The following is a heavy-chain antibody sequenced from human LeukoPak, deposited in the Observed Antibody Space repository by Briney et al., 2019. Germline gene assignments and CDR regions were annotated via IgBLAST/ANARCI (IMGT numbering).Heavy chain of an antibody. D-gene: IGHD1-26*01. CDR1: GGSISSYY. CDR3: ARPIVGATDDAFDI. J-gene: IGHJ3*02. CDR2: IYYSGST. V-gene: IGHV4-59*01. Sequence: SETLSLTCTVSGGSISSYYWSWIRQPPGKGLKWIGYIYYSGSTNYNPSLKSRVTISLDTSKNQFSLKLSSVTAADTAVYYCARPIVGATDDAFDIWGQGTMVTVSS.